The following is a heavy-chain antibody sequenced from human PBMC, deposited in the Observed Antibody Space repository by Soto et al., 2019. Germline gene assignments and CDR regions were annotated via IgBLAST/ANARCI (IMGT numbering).Heavy chain of an antibody. CDR2: MNPNSGNT. V-gene: IGHV1-8*01. CDR3: ARGGYCSSTSCLSARFRYYYYGMDV. J-gene: IGHJ6*02. D-gene: IGHD2-2*01. Sequence: QVQLVQSGAEVKKPGASVKVSCKASGYTFTSYDINWVRQATGQGLEWMGWMNPNSGNTGYAQKFQGRVTMTRNTSISTAYMELSSLRSEDTAVYYCARGGYCSSTSCLSARFRYYYYGMDVWGQGTTVTVSS. CDR1: GYTFTSYD.